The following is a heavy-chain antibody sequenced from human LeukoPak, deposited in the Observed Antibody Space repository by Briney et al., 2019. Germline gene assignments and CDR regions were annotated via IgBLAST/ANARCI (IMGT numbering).Heavy chain of an antibody. V-gene: IGHV4-4*02. Sequence: SGTLSLTCAVSGASISSSTSNWWSWVRQTPGKGLEWIGEIWHNGATNYNPSLKSRVTVSVDTSKNEFSLNLNSMTAADTAVYYCARQTPGFMVAGYLDYWGQGTLVTVSS. J-gene: IGHJ4*02. CDR1: GASISSSTSNW. CDR2: IWHNGAT. CDR3: ARQTPGFMVAGYLDY. D-gene: IGHD3-10*01.